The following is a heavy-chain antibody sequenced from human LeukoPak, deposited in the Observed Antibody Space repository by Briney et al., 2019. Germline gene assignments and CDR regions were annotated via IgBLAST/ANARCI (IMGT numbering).Heavy chain of an antibody. D-gene: IGHD6-13*01. V-gene: IGHV1-18*01. J-gene: IGHJ4*02. CDR1: GYTFTIYG. Sequence: ASVTVSCTTSGYTFTIYGISWVRQAPGQGLEWMGWISAYNGNTNYAQKLQGRVTMTTDTSTSTAYMELRSLRSDDTAVYYCVHSSSWYEVGYWGQGTLVTVSS. CDR3: VHSSSWYEVGY. CDR2: ISAYNGNT.